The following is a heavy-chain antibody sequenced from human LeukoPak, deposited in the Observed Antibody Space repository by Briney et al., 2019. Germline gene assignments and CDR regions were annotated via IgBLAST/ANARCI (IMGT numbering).Heavy chain of an antibody. Sequence: ASVKVSCKASGYIFTSYNIYWVRQAPGQGLERMGIINPSGGSTNYAQKFQGRVTMTRDTSTSTVYMELSSLRSEDTAVYYCARSPIRSNGYYYYMDVWGKGTTVTVSS. J-gene: IGHJ6*03. CDR3: ARSPIRSNGYYYYMDV. CDR1: GYIFTSYN. D-gene: IGHD4-17*01. V-gene: IGHV1-46*01. CDR2: INPSGGST.